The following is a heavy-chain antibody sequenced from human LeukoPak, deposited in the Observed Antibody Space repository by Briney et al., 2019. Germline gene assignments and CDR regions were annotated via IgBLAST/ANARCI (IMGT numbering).Heavy chain of an antibody. V-gene: IGHV4-61*02. CDR1: GGSISSGSYY. Sequence: PSQTLSLTCTVSGGSISSGSYYWSWIRQPAGKGLEWIGCIYTSGSTNYNPSPKSRVTISVDTSKNQFSLKLSSVTAADTAVYYCARETVADYYDSSGYYPSLGQGTLVTVSS. CDR3: ARETVADYYDSSGYYPS. D-gene: IGHD3-22*01. CDR2: IYTSGST. J-gene: IGHJ5*02.